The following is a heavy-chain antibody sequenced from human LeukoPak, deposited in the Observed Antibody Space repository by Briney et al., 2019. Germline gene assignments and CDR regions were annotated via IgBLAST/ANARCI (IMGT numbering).Heavy chain of an antibody. CDR3: ATAHRLGRGYSYGRHDAFDI. CDR1: GYTFTGYY. V-gene: IGHV1-2*02. Sequence: GASVKVSCKASGYTFTGYYMHWVRQAPGQGLEWMGWINPNSGGTNYAQKFQGRVTMTEDTSTDTAYMELSSLRSEDTAVYYCATAHRLGRGYSYGRHDAFDIWGQGTMVTVSS. CDR2: INPNSGGT. D-gene: IGHD5-18*01. J-gene: IGHJ3*02.